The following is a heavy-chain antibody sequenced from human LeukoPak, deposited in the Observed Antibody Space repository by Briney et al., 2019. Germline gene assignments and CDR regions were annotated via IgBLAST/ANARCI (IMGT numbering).Heavy chain of an antibody. V-gene: IGHV3-23*01. CDR1: GFTFSSYA. Sequence: PGGSLRLSCAASGFTFSSYAMSWVRQAPGKGLEWVSAISGSGGSTYYADSVKGRFTISRDNSKSTLYLQMNSLSAEDTAVYYCVGRAGTGPDYWGQGTLVTVSS. CDR2: ISGSGGST. J-gene: IGHJ4*02. D-gene: IGHD1/OR15-1a*01. CDR3: VGRAGTGPDY.